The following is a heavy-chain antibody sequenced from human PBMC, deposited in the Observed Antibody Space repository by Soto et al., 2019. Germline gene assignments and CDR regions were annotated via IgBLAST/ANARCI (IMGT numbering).Heavy chain of an antibody. V-gene: IGHV3-15*01. D-gene: IGHD6-19*01. CDR1: GFTFSNAW. Sequence: GGSLRLSCAASGFTFSNAWMSWVRQAPGKGLEWVGRIKSKTDDGTTDYAAPVKGRFTISRDDSKNTLYLQMNSLKTEDTAVYYCTTGWISSKYSSGWYEDYYFEYWGQGTLVTVSS. CDR3: TTGWISSKYSSGWYEDYYFEY. CDR2: IKSKTDDGTT. J-gene: IGHJ4*02.